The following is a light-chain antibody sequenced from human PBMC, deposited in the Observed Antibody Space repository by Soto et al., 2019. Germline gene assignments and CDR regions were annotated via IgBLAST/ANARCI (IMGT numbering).Light chain of an antibody. CDR2: EVS. CDR3: SSYTSSSTLGV. J-gene: IGLJ2*01. V-gene: IGLV2-14*01. Sequence: QSALTQPASVSGSPGQSITISCTGTSNDVGRYNYVSWYQQHPGKAPKLMIYEVSDRPSGVSNRFSGSKSGNTASLTISGLQAEDEADYFCSSYTSSSTLGVFGGGTKLTVL. CDR1: SNDVGRYNY.